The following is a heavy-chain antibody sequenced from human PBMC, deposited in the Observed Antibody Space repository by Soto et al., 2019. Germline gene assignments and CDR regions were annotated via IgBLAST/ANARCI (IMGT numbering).Heavy chain of an antibody. V-gene: IGHV4-30-2*01. D-gene: IGHD1-20*01. Sequence: PSETLSLTCAVSGGSISSGGYSWSWIRQPPGKGLEWIGYIYHSGSTYYNPSLKSRVTISVDTSKNQFSLKLSSVTAADTAVSYCARYNGPRYVGYCSDMXVWTQGTTVTVSS. J-gene: IGHJ6*02. CDR2: IYHSGST. CDR3: ARYNGPRYVGYCSDMXV. CDR1: GGSISSGGYS.